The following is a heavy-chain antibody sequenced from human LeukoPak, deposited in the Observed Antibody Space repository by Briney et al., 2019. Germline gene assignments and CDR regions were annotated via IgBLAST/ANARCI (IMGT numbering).Heavy chain of an antibody. D-gene: IGHD4-23*01. CDR2: ISYDGSNK. J-gene: IGHJ4*02. CDR1: GFTFSSYA. CDR3: ARAPLRWSYFDY. Sequence: GRSLRLSCAASGFTFSSYAMHWVRQAPGKGLEWVAVISYDGSNKYYADSVKGRFTISRDNSKNTLYLQMNSLRAEDTAVYYCARAPLRWSYFDYWGQGTLVTVSS. V-gene: IGHV3-30-3*01.